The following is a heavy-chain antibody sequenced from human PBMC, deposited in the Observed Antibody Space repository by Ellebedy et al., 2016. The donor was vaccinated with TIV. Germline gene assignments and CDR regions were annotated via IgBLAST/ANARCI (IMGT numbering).Heavy chain of an antibody. CDR1: GSTSSSYW. V-gene: IGHV3-7*01. Sequence: PGGSLRPSCTASGSTSSSYWMNWVCQAPGKGLEWVANIKEDGSEKYYVDSVKGRFTISRDNAKNSLYLQMNSLRAEDTDVYYCASGFYSESSGFYYWNYYYYMDVWGKGTTVTVPS. CDR3: ASGFYSESSGFYYWNYYYYMDV. J-gene: IGHJ6*03. CDR2: IKEDGSEK. D-gene: IGHD3-22*01.